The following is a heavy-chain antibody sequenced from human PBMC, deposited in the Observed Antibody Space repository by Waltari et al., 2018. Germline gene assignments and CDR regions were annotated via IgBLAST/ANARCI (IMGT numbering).Heavy chain of an antibody. D-gene: IGHD2-15*01. V-gene: IGHV3-21*01. Sequence: EVQLVESGGALVNPGGSLRLSCAASGFTFSSYSLNWVRQAPGKGLEWVSSISSSSSYIYYADSVKGRFTISRDNAKNSLYLQMNSLRTEDTAVYYCARGGDTIVVVDGTRFYYYGVDVWGQGTTVIVSS. CDR2: ISSSSSYI. CDR1: GFTFSSYS. J-gene: IGHJ6*02. CDR3: ARGGDTIVVVDGTRFYYYGVDV.